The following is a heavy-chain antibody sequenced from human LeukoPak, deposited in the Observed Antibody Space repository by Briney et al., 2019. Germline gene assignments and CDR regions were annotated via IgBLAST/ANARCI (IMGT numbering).Heavy chain of an antibody. CDR2: INHSGST. CDR1: GGSLSGYY. D-gene: IGHD6-19*01. CDR3: ARTSIAVAGTQTYINRPFDY. V-gene: IGHV4-34*01. Sequence: PSETLSLTCAVYGGSLSGYYWSWIRQPPGKGLEWIGEINHSGSTNYNPSLKSRVTISVDTSKNQFSLKLSSVTAADTAVYYCARTSIAVAGTQTYINRPFDYWGQGTLVTVSS. J-gene: IGHJ4*02.